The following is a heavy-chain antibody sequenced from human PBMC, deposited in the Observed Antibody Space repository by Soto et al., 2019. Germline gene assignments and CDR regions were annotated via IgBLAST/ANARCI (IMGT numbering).Heavy chain of an antibody. V-gene: IGHV4-59*08. CDR1: GGSISSYY. CDR2: IYYSGST. CDR3: ARLPPVAAAGTEECDY. J-gene: IGHJ4*02. Sequence: SETLSLTCTVSGGSISSYYWSWIRQPPGKGLEWIGYIYYSGSTNYNPSLKSRVTISVDTSKNKFSLKLSSVTAADTAVYYCARLPPVAAAGTEECDYWGQGTLVTVSS. D-gene: IGHD6-13*01.